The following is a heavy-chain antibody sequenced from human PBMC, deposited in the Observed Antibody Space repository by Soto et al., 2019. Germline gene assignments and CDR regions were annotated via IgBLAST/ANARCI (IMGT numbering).Heavy chain of an antibody. D-gene: IGHD2-15*01. V-gene: IGHV3-74*01. Sequence: EVQLVESGGGLVQPGGSLRLSCAASGFTFSTYWMHWVRQAPGKGLVWVSHITSDGTITTYADSVKGRFTISSDNAKNTLSLQMNSLRAEETAVYYCSSGSGGFDYWGQGALVTVSS. CDR2: ITSDGTIT. CDR1: GFTFSTYW. CDR3: SSGSGGFDY. J-gene: IGHJ4*02.